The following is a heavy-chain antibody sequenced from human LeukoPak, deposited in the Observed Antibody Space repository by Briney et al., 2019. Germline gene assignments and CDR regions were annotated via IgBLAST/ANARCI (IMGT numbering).Heavy chain of an antibody. CDR3: ARRLTQYDCFDP. V-gene: IGHV6-1*01. CDR1: GDSVSSNSDT. D-gene: IGHD2-2*01. J-gene: IGHJ5*02. CDR2: TYYRSTWYN. Sequence: LSQTLSLTCAISGDSVSSNSDTWNWIRQSPSGGLEWLGRTYYRSTWYNDYAVSVRGRITVNPDTSKNQFSLHLNSVTPEDTAVYYCARRLTQYDCFDPWGQGILVTVSS.